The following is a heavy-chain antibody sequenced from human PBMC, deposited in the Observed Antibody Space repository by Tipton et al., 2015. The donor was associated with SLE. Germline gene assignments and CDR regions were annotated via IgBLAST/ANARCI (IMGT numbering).Heavy chain of an antibody. CDR3: ARDSRRHLYSNYFYYMDV. CDR1: GFTFKNFE. CDR2: ITYGFYGDPIM. Sequence: SLRLSCVTSGFTFKNFEMNWVRQAPGKGPEWLSQITYGFYGDPIMSYADSVKGRFTISRDNSENSLYLQMNSLRTEDTAVYFCARDSRRHLYSNYFYYMDVWGNGTTVTVSS. V-gene: IGHV3-48*03. D-gene: IGHD2-15*01. J-gene: IGHJ6*03.